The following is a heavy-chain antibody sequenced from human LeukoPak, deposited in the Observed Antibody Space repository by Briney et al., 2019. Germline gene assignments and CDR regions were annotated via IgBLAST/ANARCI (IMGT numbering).Heavy chain of an antibody. CDR1: GFTFSNYA. V-gene: IGHV3-23*01. D-gene: IGHD6-6*01. Sequence: PGGSLRLSCAASGFTFSNYAMSWVRQAPGKGLEWVSSTYFSGGNTYSADSVKGRFTISRDNSRNTLYLQMNSLRAEDTAVYYCVKDQGEAIVPRRFDYWGQGTLVTVSS. J-gene: IGHJ4*02. CDR3: VKDQGEAIVPRRFDY. CDR2: TYFSGGNT.